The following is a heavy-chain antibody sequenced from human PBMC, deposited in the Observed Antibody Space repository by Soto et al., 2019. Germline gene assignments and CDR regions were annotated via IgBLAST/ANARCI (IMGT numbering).Heavy chain of an antibody. CDR2: INGRSNYK. J-gene: IGHJ4*02. V-gene: IGHV3-21*02. D-gene: IGHD7-27*01. Sequence: EVELLESGGGLVKPGGSLRLSCAASGFSFSTYNMNCVRQAPGKGLEWVSSINGRSNYKYYTDSVKGRFTISRDNPKNSLYLRMDSLRVEDTAVYYCVREDGLVGSNSAFDQWGQGTLVIVSS. CDR3: VREDGLVGSNSAFDQ. CDR1: GFSFSTYN.